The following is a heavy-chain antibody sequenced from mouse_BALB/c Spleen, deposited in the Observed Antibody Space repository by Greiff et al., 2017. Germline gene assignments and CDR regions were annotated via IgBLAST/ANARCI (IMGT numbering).Heavy chain of an antibody. J-gene: IGHJ2*01. CDR2: ISSGGST. CDR3: ARGLTTALDY. V-gene: IGHV5-6-5*01. CDR1: GFTFSSYA. Sequence: DVMLVESGGGLVKPGGSLKLSCAASGFTFSSYAMSWVRQTPEKRLEWVASISSGGSTYYPDSVKGRFTISRDNARNILYLQMSSLRSEDTAMYYCARGLTTALDYWGQGTTLTVSS. D-gene: IGHD1-2*01.